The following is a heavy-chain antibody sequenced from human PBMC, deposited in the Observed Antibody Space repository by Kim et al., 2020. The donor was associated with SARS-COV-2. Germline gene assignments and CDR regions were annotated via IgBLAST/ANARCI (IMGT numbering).Heavy chain of an antibody. CDR1: GGSISSYY. D-gene: IGHD3-22*01. CDR3: ARWANPLYYYDSSGYYPHSDDAFDI. V-gene: IGHV4-59*13. J-gene: IGHJ3*02. Sequence: SETLSLTCTVSGGSISSYYWSWIRQPPGKGLEWIGYIYYSGSTNYNPSLKSRVTISVDTSKNQFSLKLSSVTAADTAVYYCARWANPLYYYDSSGYYPHSDDAFDIWGQGTMVTVSS. CDR2: IYYSGST.